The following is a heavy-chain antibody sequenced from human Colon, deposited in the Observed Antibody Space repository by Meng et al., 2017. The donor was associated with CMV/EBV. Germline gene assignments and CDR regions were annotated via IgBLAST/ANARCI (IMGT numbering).Heavy chain of an antibody. V-gene: IGHV3-11*04. CDR3: ARGRAYYDILTGLYY. J-gene: IGHJ4*02. CDR1: GFTFSDYY. Sequence: GGSLRLSCAASGFTFSDYYITWIRQAPGKGLEWVSYISSSGSTIYYADSVKGRFTISRDNAKNSLYLQMNSLRAEDTAVYYCARGRAYYDILTGLYYWGQGTLVTVSS. CDR2: ISSSGSTI. D-gene: IGHD3-9*01.